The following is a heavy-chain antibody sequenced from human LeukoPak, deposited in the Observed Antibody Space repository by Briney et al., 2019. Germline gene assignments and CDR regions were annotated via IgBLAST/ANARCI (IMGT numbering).Heavy chain of an antibody. D-gene: IGHD6-13*01. V-gene: IGHV1-2*02. CDR2: INPNSGGT. J-gene: IGHJ6*02. CDR1: GYTFTGCY. CDR3: ARDREGAAALNYFYYYGMDV. Sequence: ASVKVSCKASGYTFTGCYMHWVRQAPGQGLEWMGWINPNSGGTKYVQKFQGRVTMTRDTSISTAYMELSSLRSDDAAVYYCARDREGAAALNYFYYYGMDVWGQGTTVTVSS.